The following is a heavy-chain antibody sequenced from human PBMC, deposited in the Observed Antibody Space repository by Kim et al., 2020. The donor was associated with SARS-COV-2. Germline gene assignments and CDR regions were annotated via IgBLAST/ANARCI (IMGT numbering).Heavy chain of an antibody. CDR1: GYTFTSYD. Sequence: ASVKVSCKASGYTFTSYDINWVRQATGQGLEWMGWMNPNSGNTGYAQKFQGRVTMTRNTSISTAYMELSSLRSEDTAVYYCARGRSPLGGYSGYDGDYWGQGTLVTVSS. J-gene: IGHJ4*02. CDR3: ARGRSPLGGYSGYDGDY. D-gene: IGHD5-12*01. CDR2: MNPNSGNT. V-gene: IGHV1-8*01.